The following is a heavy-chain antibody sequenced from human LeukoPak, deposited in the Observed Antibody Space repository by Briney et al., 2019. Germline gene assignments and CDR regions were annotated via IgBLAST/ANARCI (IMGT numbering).Heavy chain of an antibody. D-gene: IGHD3-3*01. CDR3: ARTTQVEWLHFDY. V-gene: IGHV4-34*01. Sequence: SETLSLTCAVYGVSFSGYYWSWIRQPPGKGLEWIGEINHSGSTNYNPSLKSRVTISVDTSKNQFSLKLSSVTAADTAVYYCARTTQVEWLHFDYWGQGTLVTVSS. CDR1: GVSFSGYY. J-gene: IGHJ4*02. CDR2: INHSGST.